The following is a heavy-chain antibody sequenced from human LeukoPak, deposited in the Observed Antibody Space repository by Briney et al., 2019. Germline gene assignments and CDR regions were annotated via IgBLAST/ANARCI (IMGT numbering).Heavy chain of an antibody. D-gene: IGHD5-12*01. V-gene: IGHV1-69*05. J-gene: IGHJ4*02. CDR3: ARRGLRPTYYFDY. CDR1: GGTFSSYA. CDR2: IIPIFGTA. Sequence: GASVKVSCKASGGTFSSYAISWVRQAPGQGLEWMGRIIPIFGTANYAQKFQGRVTITTDESTSTAYMELSSLRSEDTAVYYCARRGLRPTYYFDYWGQGTLVTVSS.